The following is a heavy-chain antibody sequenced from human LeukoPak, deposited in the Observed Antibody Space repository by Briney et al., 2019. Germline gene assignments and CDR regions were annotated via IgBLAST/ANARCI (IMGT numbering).Heavy chain of an antibody. Sequence: SETLSLTCTVSGGSFSGYYWSWIRQPPGKGLEWIGEINHSGSTNYNPSLKSRVTISVDTSKNQFSLKLSSVTAADTAVYYCARRPIAAAGTSYDYWGQGTLVTVSS. CDR1: GGSFSGYY. CDR2: INHSGST. CDR3: ARRPIAAAGTSYDY. J-gene: IGHJ4*02. D-gene: IGHD6-13*01. V-gene: IGHV4-34*01.